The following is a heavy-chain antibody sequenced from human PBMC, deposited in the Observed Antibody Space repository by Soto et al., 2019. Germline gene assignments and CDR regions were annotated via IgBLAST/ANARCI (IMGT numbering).Heavy chain of an antibody. CDR1: GDSISTSY. CDR3: VGETYYYDGNGYTFTN. CDR2: IPIVGLVSAGDST. J-gene: IGHJ4*02. V-gene: IGHV4-4*07. Sequence: SETLSLTCSVSGDSISTSYWSWLRLPAGKGLEWIGRIPIVGLVSAGDSTAYNPSLKSRVTISVDKSMNRLSLILRSVTAADTAVYYCVGETYYYDGNGYTFTNWGQGTQVTVSS. D-gene: IGHD3-22*01.